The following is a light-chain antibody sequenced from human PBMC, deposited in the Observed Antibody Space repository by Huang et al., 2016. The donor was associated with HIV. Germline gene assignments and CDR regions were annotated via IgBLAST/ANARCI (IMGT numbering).Light chain of an antibody. CDR1: QGISKS. CDR2: ATS. J-gene: IGKJ1*01. Sequence: DIQMTQSPSSLSASVGDRVTIICRASQGISKSLAWYQQKPGKAPKLLLYATSKLESGVPSRLSGSGSGTHYTLTISTLQPEDLATYYCRQYQSVPWTFGQGTKVAI. CDR3: RQYQSVPWT. V-gene: IGKV1-NL1*01.